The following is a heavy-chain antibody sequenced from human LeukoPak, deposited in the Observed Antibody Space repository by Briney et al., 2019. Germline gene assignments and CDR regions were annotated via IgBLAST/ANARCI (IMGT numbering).Heavy chain of an antibody. D-gene: IGHD3-9*01. J-gene: IGHJ3*02. V-gene: IGHV3-21*04. CDR3: ARRAGYYDILTGYHDAYDI. CDR1: GFTFSSYS. CDR2: ISSSSYI. Sequence: GGSLRLSCAASGFTFSSYSMNWVRQAPGKGLEWVSSISSSSYIYYADSVKGRFTISRDNAKNSLYLQMNSLRAEDTALYYCARRAGYYDILTGYHDAYDIWGQGTMVTVSS.